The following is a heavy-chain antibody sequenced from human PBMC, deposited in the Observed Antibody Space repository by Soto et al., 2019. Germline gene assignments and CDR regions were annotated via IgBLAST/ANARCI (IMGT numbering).Heavy chain of an antibody. Sequence: QVQLVQSGAAVKKPGASVKVSCKASGYTFTSYAMHWVRQAPGQRLEWMGWINAGNGNTKYSQKFQGRVTITRDTSASTSYMELSSLRSEDTAGYYCARTRGSDHLDLDYWGQGTLVTVSS. CDR3: ARTRGSDHLDLDY. V-gene: IGHV1-3*01. CDR2: INAGNGNT. D-gene: IGHD1-26*01. J-gene: IGHJ4*02. CDR1: GYTFTSYA.